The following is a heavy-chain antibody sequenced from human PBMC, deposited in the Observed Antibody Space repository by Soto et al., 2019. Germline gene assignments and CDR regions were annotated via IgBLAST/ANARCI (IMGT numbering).Heavy chain of an antibody. D-gene: IGHD2-2*01. Sequence: ASVKVSCKASGYTFTSYGISWVRQDPGQGLEWMGWISAYNGNTNYAQKLQGRVTMTTDTSTSTACMERRSLRSDDTAVYYCARRPYCSSTSCYLPGCWFDPLGQGTLVTVSS. V-gene: IGHV1-18*01. J-gene: IGHJ5*02. CDR3: ARRPYCSSTSCYLPGCWFDP. CDR2: ISAYNGNT. CDR1: GYTFTSYG.